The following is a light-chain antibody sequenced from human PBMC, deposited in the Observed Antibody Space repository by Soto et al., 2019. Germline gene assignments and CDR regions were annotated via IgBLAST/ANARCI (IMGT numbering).Light chain of an antibody. Sequence: DIQMTQSPSSLSASAGDRVTVTCRASQGISSYLAWYQQKPGKVPKLLIYAASTLHPGVPSRFSGSGSGTDFTLTISSLQPEDVATYYCQKYDSAASLTFGGGTKVEIK. V-gene: IGKV1-27*01. CDR2: AAS. CDR3: QKYDSAASLT. CDR1: QGISSY. J-gene: IGKJ4*01.